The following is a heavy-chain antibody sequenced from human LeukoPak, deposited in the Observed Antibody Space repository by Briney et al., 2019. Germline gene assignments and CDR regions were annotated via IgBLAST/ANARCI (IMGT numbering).Heavy chain of an antibody. CDR2: IIPIFGTA. D-gene: IGHD3-10*01. CDR1: GGTFSSYA. V-gene: IGHV1-69*13. CDR3: ATTLMVRETLGFDP. Sequence: ASVKVSCKASGGTFSSYAISWVRQAPGQGLEWMGGIIPIFGTANYAQKFQGRVTITADESTSTAYMELSSLRSEDTAVYSCATTLMVRETLGFDPWGQGTLVTVSS. J-gene: IGHJ5*02.